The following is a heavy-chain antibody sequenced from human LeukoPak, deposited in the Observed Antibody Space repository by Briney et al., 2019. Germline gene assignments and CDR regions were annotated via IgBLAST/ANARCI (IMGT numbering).Heavy chain of an antibody. Sequence: SETLSLTCTVSGGSISSYYWSWIRQPPGKGLEWIGYIYYSGSTSYNPSLKSRVTISVDTSKNQFSLKLSSVTAADTAVYYCARGGYDILTGYSPWGQGTLVTVSS. CDR1: GGSISSYY. CDR3: ARGGYDILTGYSP. J-gene: IGHJ5*02. V-gene: IGHV4-59*01. D-gene: IGHD3-9*01. CDR2: IYYSGST.